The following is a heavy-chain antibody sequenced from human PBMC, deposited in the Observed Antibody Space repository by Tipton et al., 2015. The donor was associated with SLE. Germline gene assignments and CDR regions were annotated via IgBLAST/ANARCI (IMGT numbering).Heavy chain of an antibody. CDR2: MYYSGST. CDR1: GVSTSSHY. Sequence: LRLSCTVSGVSTSSHYWSWIRQPPGKRLEWIGYMYYSGSTNYNPSLKSRVTISVDMSKNQFSLKLTSVTAADTAVYYCARGGGSPSYWGQGTLVTVSS. CDR3: ARGGGSPSY. V-gene: IGHV4-59*11. J-gene: IGHJ4*02. D-gene: IGHD2-15*01.